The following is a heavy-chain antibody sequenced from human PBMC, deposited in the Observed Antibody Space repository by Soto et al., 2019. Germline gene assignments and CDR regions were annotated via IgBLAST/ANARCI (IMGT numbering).Heavy chain of an antibody. J-gene: IGHJ5*02. CDR3: ASRYYDFWSGYPHVNWFDP. Sequence: QLQLQESGPGLVKPSETLSLTCTVSGGSISSSSYYLGWIRQPPGKGLEWMGSLYYGGSTYYNPHLKRRVTLSLDTYNNQFSLTLTSATAADTAVYYCASRYYDFWSGYPHVNWFDPWGQGTLVTVSS. V-gene: IGHV4-39*01. CDR2: LYYGGST. CDR1: GGSISSSSYY. D-gene: IGHD3-3*01.